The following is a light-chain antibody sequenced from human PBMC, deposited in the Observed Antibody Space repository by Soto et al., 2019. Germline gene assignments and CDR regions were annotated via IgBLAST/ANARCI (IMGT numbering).Light chain of an antibody. Sequence: EIVLTQSPGALSLSPGERATLSCRASQTVSDNYLAWYQQKPGQAPRLLIYGASTRATGIPERFSGSGSGTNFTLTISRLEPEDFAVYYCQQYCGSPRVSFGGGTKVEIK. CDR2: GAS. V-gene: IGKV3-20*01. CDR1: QTVSDNY. J-gene: IGKJ4*01. CDR3: QQYCGSPRVS.